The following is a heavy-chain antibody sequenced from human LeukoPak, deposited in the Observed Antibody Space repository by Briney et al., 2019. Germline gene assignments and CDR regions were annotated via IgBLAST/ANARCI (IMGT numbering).Heavy chain of an antibody. V-gene: IGHV3-49*04. CDR3: TCQWLSRGYFDY. Sequence: GGSLRLSCTASGFSFGDYAMSWVRQAPGKGLEWVGFIRSKAYGATTEYAASVKGRFTISRGDSESIAYLQMNSPKTEDTAVYSCTCQWLSRGYFDYWGQGTLVTVSS. CDR1: GFSFGDYA. CDR2: IRSKAYGATT. D-gene: IGHD6-19*01. J-gene: IGHJ4*02.